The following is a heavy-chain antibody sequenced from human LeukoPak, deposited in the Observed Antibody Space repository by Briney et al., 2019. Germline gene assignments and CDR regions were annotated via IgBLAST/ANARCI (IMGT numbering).Heavy chain of an antibody. J-gene: IGHJ4*02. CDR1: GFNFGDYA. Sequence: GGSLRLSCTASGFNFGDYAMSWVRQAPGKGLEWVGFIRSKAYGGTTEYAASVRGRFTISRDDSKSIAYLQMNSPKTEDTAVYYCARDLGTGTTVNFDYWGQGTLVTVSS. CDR3: ARDLGTGTTVNFDY. D-gene: IGHD1-1*01. CDR2: IRSKAYGGTT. V-gene: IGHV3-49*04.